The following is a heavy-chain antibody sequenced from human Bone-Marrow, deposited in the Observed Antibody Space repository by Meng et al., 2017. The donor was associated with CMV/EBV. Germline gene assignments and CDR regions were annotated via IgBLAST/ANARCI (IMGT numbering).Heavy chain of an antibody. V-gene: IGHV3-21*01. CDR2: ISSSSSYI. Sequence: GESLKISCAASGFTFSSYSMNWVRQAPGKGLEWVSSISSSSSYIYYADSVKGRFTISRDNAKNSLYLQMNSLRAEDTAVYYCAKDGDTDFCSGYNADYFDYWGQGTLVTVAS. CDR1: GFTFSSYS. D-gene: IGHD3-3*01. J-gene: IGHJ4*02. CDR3: AKDGDTDFCSGYNADYFDY.